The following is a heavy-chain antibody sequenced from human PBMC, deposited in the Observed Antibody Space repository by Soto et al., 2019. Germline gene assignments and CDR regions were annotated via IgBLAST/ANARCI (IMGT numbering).Heavy chain of an antibody. J-gene: IGHJ4*02. CDR3: ARDREGSYYYDSSGYYLHY. V-gene: IGHV3-7*03. Sequence: GGSLRLACASSGFSFISYWMSWVRQAPGKGLEWVANIKHAGREKYYVDSVKGRFTISRDNAKNLLYLQMNSLTAEDTAVYYCARDREGSYYYDSSGYYLHYWGQGTLVTVSS. CDR1: GFSFISYW. CDR2: IKHAGREK. D-gene: IGHD3-22*01.